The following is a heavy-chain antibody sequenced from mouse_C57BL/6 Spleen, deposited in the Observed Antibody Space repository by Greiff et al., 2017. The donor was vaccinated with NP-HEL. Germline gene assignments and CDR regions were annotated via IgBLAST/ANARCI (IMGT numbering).Heavy chain of an antibody. V-gene: IGHV1-26*01. CDR2: INPNNGGT. J-gene: IGHJ3*01. D-gene: IGHD2-1*01. CDR3: ARSDYGNLVAY. CDR1: GYTFTDYY. Sequence: EVQLQQSGPELVKPGASVKISCKASGYTFTDYYMNWVKQSHGKSLEWIGDINPNNGGTSYNQKFKGKATLTVDKSSSTAYMERRSLTSEDSAVYYCARSDYGNLVAYWGQGTLVTVAA.